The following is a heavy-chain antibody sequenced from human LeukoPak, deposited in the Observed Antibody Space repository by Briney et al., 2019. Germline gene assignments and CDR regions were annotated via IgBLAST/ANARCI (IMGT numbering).Heavy chain of an antibody. J-gene: IGHJ4*02. D-gene: IGHD2-2*02. CDR1: GFTFSSYA. CDR3: AKDRVIVPAAIGIFDY. Sequence: PGGSLRLSCAASGFTFSSYAMSWVRQAPGKGLEWVSAISGSGGSTHYADSVKGRFTISRDNSKNTLYLQMNSLRAEDTAVYYCAKDRVIVPAAIGIFDYWGQGTLVTVSS. V-gene: IGHV3-23*01. CDR2: ISGSGGST.